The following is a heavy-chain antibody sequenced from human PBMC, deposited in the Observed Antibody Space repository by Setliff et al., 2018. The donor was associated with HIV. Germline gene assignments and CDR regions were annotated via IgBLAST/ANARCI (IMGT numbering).Heavy chain of an antibody. CDR2: IYYTGGT. D-gene: IGHD2-8*01. Sequence: NPSETLSLTCTVSGGSMSSTIYYWGWIRQPPGKGLTWIGSIYYTGGTYYNPSLKSRVTISVDMSKNQFSLKLSSVTAADTAVYYCASSMGSHDAFDIWGQGTMVTV. CDR3: ASSMGSHDAFDI. J-gene: IGHJ3*02. V-gene: IGHV4-39*07. CDR1: GGSMSSTIYY.